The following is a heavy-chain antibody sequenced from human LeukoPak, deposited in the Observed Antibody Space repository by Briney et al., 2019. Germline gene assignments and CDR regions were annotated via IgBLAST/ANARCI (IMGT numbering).Heavy chain of an antibody. V-gene: IGHV3-30*03. CDR3: ARDREYQHHPKYYYYGMDV. J-gene: IGHJ6*02. CDR1: GFTFSSYG. CDR2: ISYDGSNK. D-gene: IGHD2-2*01. Sequence: GRSLRLSCAASGFTFSSYGMHWVRQAPGKGLEWVAVISYDGSNKYYADSVKGRFTISRDNSKNTLYLQMNSLRAEDTAVYYCARDREYQHHPKYYYYGMDVWGQGTTVTVSS.